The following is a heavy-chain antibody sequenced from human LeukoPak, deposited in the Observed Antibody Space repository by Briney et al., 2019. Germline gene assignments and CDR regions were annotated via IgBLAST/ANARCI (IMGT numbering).Heavy chain of an antibody. CDR1: GGSISSYY. J-gene: IGHJ5*02. CDR3: AREVSVAGTSDWFDP. V-gene: IGHV4-59*01. Sequence: SETLSLTCTVSGGSISSYYWSWLRQPPGKGLEWIGYIYYSGSTNYNTSLKSRVTISVDTSKNQFSLKLSSVTAADTAVYYCAREVSVAGTSDWFDPWGQGTLVTVSS. D-gene: IGHD6-19*01. CDR2: IYYSGST.